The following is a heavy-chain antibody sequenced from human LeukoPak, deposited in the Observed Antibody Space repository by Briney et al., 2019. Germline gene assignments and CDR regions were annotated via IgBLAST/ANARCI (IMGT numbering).Heavy chain of an antibody. V-gene: IGHV3-7*01. CDR1: GFTLGSYW. D-gene: IGHD3-10*01. CDR2: INEDGSMK. Sequence: PGGSLRLSCAASGFTLGSYWMSWVRQAPGKGLEWVANINEDGSMKTHADSLKGRFTISRDNTKNSMYLQLNSLRAEDTAVYYCARDEPGYGEFLLYWGQGTLVTVSS. CDR3: ARDEPGYGEFLLY. J-gene: IGHJ4*02.